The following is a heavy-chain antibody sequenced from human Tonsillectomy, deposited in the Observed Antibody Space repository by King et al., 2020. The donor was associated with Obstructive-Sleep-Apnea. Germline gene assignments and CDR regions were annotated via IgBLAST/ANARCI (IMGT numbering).Heavy chain of an antibody. D-gene: IGHD3-10*02. CDR2: ISWSRGNV. Sequence: VQLVESGGGLVKPGRSLRLSCATSGITFNTSAMHWVRQAPGKGLEWVSVISWSRGNVGYADSVKVRFIISKDDTKNSLFLQMNGLRTEDTALYFCTIDMFYWGQGTLVTVSS. CDR1: GITFNTSA. V-gene: IGHV3-9*01. CDR3: TIDMFY. J-gene: IGHJ4*02.